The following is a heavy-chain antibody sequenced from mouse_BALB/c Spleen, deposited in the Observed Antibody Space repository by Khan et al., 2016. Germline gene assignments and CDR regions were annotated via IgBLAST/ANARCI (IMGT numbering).Heavy chain of an antibody. CDR1: GYTFTSYW. D-gene: IGHD2-3*01. J-gene: IGHJ4*01. V-gene: IGHV1-87*01. CDR2: IYPGDGDT. Sequence: QVQLKQSGAELARPGASVKLSCKASGYTFTSYWMQWVKQRPGQGLEWIGAIYPGDGDTRYTQKFKGKATLTADKSSSTAYMQLSSLASEDSAVFYCARSGYDGYYVMDYWGQGTSVTVSS. CDR3: ARSGYDGYYVMDY.